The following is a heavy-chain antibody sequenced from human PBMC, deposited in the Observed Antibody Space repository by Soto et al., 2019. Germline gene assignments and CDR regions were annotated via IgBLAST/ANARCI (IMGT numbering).Heavy chain of an antibody. D-gene: IGHD3-22*01. CDR1: GFSLSTSGMC. V-gene: IGHV2-70*01. J-gene: IGHJ6*02. Sequence: SGPTLVKPTHTLTLTCTFSGFSLSTSGMCVSWIRQPPGKALEWLALIDWDDDKYYSTSLKTRLTISKDTSKNQVVLTMTNMDPVDTARYYCARIRSYYDSSGPYCMDVWAQGTTVTVSS. CDR2: IDWDDDK. CDR3: ARIRSYYDSSGPYCMDV.